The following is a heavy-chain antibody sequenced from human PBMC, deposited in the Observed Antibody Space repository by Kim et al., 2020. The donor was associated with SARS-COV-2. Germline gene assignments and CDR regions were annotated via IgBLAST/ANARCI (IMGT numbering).Heavy chain of an antibody. CDR1: GYTFTGYY. Sequence: ASVKVSCKASGYTFTGYYMHWVRQAPGQGLEWMGWINPNSGGTNYAQKFQGWVTMTRDTSISTAYMELSRLRSDDTAVYYCARVATDTSGDYYYYGMDVWGQGTTVTVSS. CDR2: INPNSGGT. CDR3: ARVATDTSGDYYYYGMDV. J-gene: IGHJ6*02. D-gene: IGHD5-12*01. V-gene: IGHV1-2*04.